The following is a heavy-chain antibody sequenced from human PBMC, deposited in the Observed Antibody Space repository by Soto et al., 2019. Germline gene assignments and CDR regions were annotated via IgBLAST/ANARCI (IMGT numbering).Heavy chain of an antibody. CDR2: ISWNSGSI. V-gene: IGHV3-9*01. CDR3: AKGILPSTTGMITFGGVDY. Sequence: GGSLRLSCAASGFTFDDYAMHWVRQAPGKGLEWVSGISWNSGSIGYADSVKGRFTISRDNAKNSLYLQMNSLRAEDTALYYCAKGILPSTTGMITFGGVDYWGQGTLVTVSS. J-gene: IGHJ4*02. D-gene: IGHD3-16*01. CDR1: GFTFDDYA.